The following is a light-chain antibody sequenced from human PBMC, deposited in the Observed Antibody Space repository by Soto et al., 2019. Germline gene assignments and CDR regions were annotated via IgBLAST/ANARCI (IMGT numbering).Light chain of an antibody. CDR1: QSISSW. J-gene: IGKJ1*01. CDR2: KAS. V-gene: IGKV1-5*03. CDR3: QHDNSYSWT. Sequence: DIQMTQSPSPLSASVGDRVTITCRASQSISSWLAWYQQKPGKAPKLLIYKASSLESGVPSSFSGSGSWTEFTLTISSLQPDYVATYYCQHDNSYSWTFGQGTKVEIK.